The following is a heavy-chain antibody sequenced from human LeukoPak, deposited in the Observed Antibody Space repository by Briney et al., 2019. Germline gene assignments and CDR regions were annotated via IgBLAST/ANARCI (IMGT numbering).Heavy chain of an antibody. J-gene: IGHJ4*02. CDR2: TYYRSKWYD. CDR1: GDSVSSNNGA. Sequence: SQTLSLTCDISGDSVSSNNGAWNWIRQSPSRGLEWLGRTYYRSKWYDDYAGSLNGRITVSPDTSKNQFSLHLNSVTPEDTAVYYCARDLGNTGWYTFDYWGQGILVTVSS. D-gene: IGHD6-19*01. CDR3: ARDLGNTGWYTFDY. V-gene: IGHV6-1*01.